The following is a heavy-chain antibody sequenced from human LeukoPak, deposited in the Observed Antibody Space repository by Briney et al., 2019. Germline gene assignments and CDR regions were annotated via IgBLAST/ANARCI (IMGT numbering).Heavy chain of an antibody. J-gene: IGHJ4*02. CDR3: ARDRSSGWYGKYYFDY. D-gene: IGHD6-19*01. CDR2: IYYSGST. CDR1: GGSISSYY. V-gene: IGHV4-59*01. Sequence: KTSETLSLTCTVSGGSISSYYWSWIRQPPGKGLEWIGYIYYSGSTNYNPPLKSRVTISVDTSKNQFSLKLSSVTAADTAVYYCARDRSSGWYGKYYFDYWGQGTLVTVSS.